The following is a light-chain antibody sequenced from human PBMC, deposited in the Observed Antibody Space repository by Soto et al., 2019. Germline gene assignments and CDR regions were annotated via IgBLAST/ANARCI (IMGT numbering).Light chain of an antibody. J-gene: IGKJ4*01. CDR2: DAS. CDR1: QSVSRY. Sequence: EIALTQSPATLSLSPGERATLSCRASQSVSRYLAWYQQKLGQAPRLLIHDASNRAPGIPPRFSGSGSGTDFTLTISSLEPEDFAVYYCQQYGSSLLTFGGGTKVDIK. CDR3: QQYGSSLLT. V-gene: IGKV3-11*01.